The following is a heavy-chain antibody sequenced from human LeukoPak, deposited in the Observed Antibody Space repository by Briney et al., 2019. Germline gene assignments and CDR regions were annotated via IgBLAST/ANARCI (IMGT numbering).Heavy chain of an antibody. CDR1: GGSISSYY. Sequence: PSETLSHTCTVSGGSISSYYWSWIRQPPGKGLEWIGYISYSGSTNYNPSLKSRVTLSLDTSKNQFSLKLSSVTAADTAVYYCARRTHYGDLQSKMSWYYMDVWGKGTTVTVSS. CDR3: ARRTHYGDLQSKMSWYYMDV. D-gene: IGHD4-17*01. J-gene: IGHJ6*03. CDR2: ISYSGST. V-gene: IGHV4-59*01.